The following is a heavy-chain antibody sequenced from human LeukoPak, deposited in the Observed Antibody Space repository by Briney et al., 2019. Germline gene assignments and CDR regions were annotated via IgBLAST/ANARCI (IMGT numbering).Heavy chain of an antibody. Sequence: PGGSLRLSCAASGFTFSSHAMSWVRRAPGKGLEWVSGLIENGATTYYADSVKGRFTISRDNSRNTMYLQMNSLRVEDTAVYYCAKGGKWDVTPFDYWGQGTLVTVSS. CDR2: LIENGATT. V-gene: IGHV3-23*01. CDR3: AKGGKWDVTPFDY. CDR1: GFTFSSHA. D-gene: IGHD1-26*01. J-gene: IGHJ4*02.